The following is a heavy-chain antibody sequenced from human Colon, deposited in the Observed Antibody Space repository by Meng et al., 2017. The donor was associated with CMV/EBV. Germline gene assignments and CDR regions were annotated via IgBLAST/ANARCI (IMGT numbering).Heavy chain of an antibody. V-gene: IGHV4-34*01. Sequence: QVQLQQWGAGLLKPSETLSLPCAVYGGSFSGYYWSWIRQPPGKGLEWIGEINHSGSTNYNPSLKSRVTISVDTSKNQFSLKLSPVTAADTAVYYCARGLYGSGRHQVDYWGQGTLVTVSS. D-gene: IGHD3-10*01. J-gene: IGHJ4*02. CDR1: GGSFSGYY. CDR2: INHSGST. CDR3: ARGLYGSGRHQVDY.